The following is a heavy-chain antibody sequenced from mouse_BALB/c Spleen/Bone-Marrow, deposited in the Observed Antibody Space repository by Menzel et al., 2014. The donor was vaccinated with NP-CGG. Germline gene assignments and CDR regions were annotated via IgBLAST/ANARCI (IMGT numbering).Heavy chain of an antibody. Sequence: VMLVESGPGLVAPSQSLSITCTVSGFSLTSYGVHWVRQPPGKGLEWLGVIWAGGSTNYNSALMSRLSISKDNSKSQVFLKMNSLQTDDTAMYYCAREPSTVITTGFAYWGQGTLVTVSA. CDR2: IWAGGST. CDR1: GFSLTSYG. CDR3: AREPSTVITTGFAY. V-gene: IGHV2-9*02. J-gene: IGHJ3*01. D-gene: IGHD2-4*01.